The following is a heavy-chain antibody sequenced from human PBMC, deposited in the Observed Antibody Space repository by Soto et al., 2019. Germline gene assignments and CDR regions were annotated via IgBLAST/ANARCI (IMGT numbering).Heavy chain of an antibody. CDR3: AGRGAAAGTFDY. Sequence: QVQLQESGPGLVKSSETLSLTCTVSGGSISSYYWSWIRQPPGKGLEWIGYTHYSGSTNYNASLKSRVTMSVATSKNQSSLRLSSVTAADTAVYYCAGRGAAAGTFDYWGQGTLVTVSS. D-gene: IGHD6-13*01. CDR1: GGSISSYY. CDR2: THYSGST. V-gene: IGHV4-59*08. J-gene: IGHJ4*02.